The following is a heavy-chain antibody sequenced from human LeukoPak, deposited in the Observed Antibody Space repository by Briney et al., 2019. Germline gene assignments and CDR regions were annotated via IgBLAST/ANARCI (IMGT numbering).Heavy chain of an antibody. CDR3: ARAPLGGMDA. CDR1: GFTFSSYA. CDR2: ISYDGSNK. J-gene: IGHJ6*02. Sequence: GRSLRLSCAASGFTFSSYAMHWVRQAPGKGLEWVAVISYDGSNKYYADSVKGRFTISRDNSKNTLYLQMNSLRAEDTAVYYCARAPLGGMDAWGQGTTVTVSS. V-gene: IGHV3-30*04.